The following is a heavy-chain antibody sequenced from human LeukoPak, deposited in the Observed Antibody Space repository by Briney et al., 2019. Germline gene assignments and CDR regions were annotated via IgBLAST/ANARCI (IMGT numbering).Heavy chain of an antibody. J-gene: IGHJ4*02. CDR1: GFTFGDYA. D-gene: IGHD6-13*01. CDR2: IRSKAYGGTT. V-gene: IGHV3-49*04. CDR3: TRGPNFGQQLVFYYFDY. Sequence: GGSLRLSCTASGFTFGDYAMSWVRQAPGKGLEWVGFIRSKAYGGTTEYAASVKGRFTISRDDSKSIAYLQMNSLKTEDTAVYYCTRGPNFGQQLVFYYFDYWGQGTLVTVSS.